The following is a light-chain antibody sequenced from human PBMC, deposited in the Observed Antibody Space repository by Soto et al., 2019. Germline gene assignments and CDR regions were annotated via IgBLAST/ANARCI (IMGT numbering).Light chain of an antibody. J-gene: IGKJ2*01. Sequence: EIVMTQSPATLSVSPGERATLSCRASQSVSSNLAWYQQKPGQAPRLLIYGASTRATGIPARFSGSGSGTEFTLTISSLQSEDFAVYCCQQYNNWPRYTFG. V-gene: IGKV3-15*01. CDR3: QQYNNWPRYT. CDR1: QSVSSN. CDR2: GAS.